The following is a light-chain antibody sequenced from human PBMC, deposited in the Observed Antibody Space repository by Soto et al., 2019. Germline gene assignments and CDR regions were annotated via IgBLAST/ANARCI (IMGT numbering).Light chain of an antibody. CDR3: LHDYNYPLT. CDR2: AAS. J-gene: IGKJ1*01. Sequence: AIQMTQSPSSLSASVGDRVTITCRASQGIRNDLGWYQQKPGKAPKLLIYAASSLQSGVPSRFSGSVSGTDFTLTISSLHPEDFATYYCLHDYNYPLTFGQGTKVEIK. CDR1: QGIRND. V-gene: IGKV1-6*01.